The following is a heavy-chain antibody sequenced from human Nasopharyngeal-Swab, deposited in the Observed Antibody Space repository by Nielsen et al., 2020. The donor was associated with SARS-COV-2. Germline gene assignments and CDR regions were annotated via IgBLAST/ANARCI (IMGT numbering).Heavy chain of an antibody. V-gene: IGHV1-18*01. J-gene: IGHJ3*01. D-gene: IGHD3-22*01. CDR1: GYTFTSYG. CDR2: ISAYNGNT. Sequence: ASVNSCKASGYTFTSYGISWVRQAPGQGLEWMGWISAYNGNTNYAQKLQGRVTMTTDTSTSTAYMELRSLRSDDTAVYYCARDRLIGGDYYDSSGTWGQGTMVTVSS. CDR3: ARDRLIGGDYYDSSGT.